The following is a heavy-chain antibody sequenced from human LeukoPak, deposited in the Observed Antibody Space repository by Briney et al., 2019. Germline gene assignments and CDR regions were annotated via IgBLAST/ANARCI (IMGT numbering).Heavy chain of an antibody. CDR3: ARGTIFGVVTY. J-gene: IGHJ4*02. CDR1: GFTFSSYG. D-gene: IGHD3-3*01. Sequence: GGSLRLSCAASGFTFSSYGMHWVRQAPGKGLEWVAFIRYDGSNKYYADSVKGRFTISRDNAKNSLYLQMNNLRAEDTAVYYCARGTIFGVVTYWGQGTLVTVSS. V-gene: IGHV3-30*02. CDR2: IRYDGSNK.